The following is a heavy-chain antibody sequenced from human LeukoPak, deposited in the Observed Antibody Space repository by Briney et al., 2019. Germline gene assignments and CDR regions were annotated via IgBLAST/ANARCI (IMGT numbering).Heavy chain of an antibody. CDR3: ARESCSGGSCYFMDYYYYYMDV. CDR1: GGSISSYY. D-gene: IGHD2-15*01. Sequence: SETLSLTCTVSGGSISSYYWSWIRQPAGKGLEWIGRIYTSGSTNYNPSLKSRVTISVDTSKNQFSLKLSSVTAADTAVYYCARESCSGGSCYFMDYYYYYMDVWGKGTTVTISS. V-gene: IGHV4-4*07. CDR2: IYTSGST. J-gene: IGHJ6*03.